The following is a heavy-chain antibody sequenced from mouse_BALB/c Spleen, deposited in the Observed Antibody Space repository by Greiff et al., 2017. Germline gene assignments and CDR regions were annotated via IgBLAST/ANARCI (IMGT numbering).Heavy chain of an antibody. Sequence: EVQRVESGGGLVKPGGSLKLSCAASGFTFSSFGMHWVRQAPEKGLEWVAYISSGSSTIYYADTVKGRFTISRDNPKNTLFLQMTSLRSEDTAMYYCARGGAREYAMDYWGQGTSVTVSS. CDR3: ARGGAREYAMDY. CDR1: GFTFSSFG. V-gene: IGHV5-17*02. J-gene: IGHJ4*01. CDR2: ISSGSSTI.